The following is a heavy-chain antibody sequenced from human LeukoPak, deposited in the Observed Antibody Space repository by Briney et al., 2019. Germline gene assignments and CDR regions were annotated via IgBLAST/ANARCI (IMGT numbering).Heavy chain of an antibody. CDR3: ASRESSGLYAPGALDL. J-gene: IGHJ3*01. CDR1: GFTLSIWF. D-gene: IGHD6-19*01. V-gene: IGHV3-66*02. Sequence: GGSVRLSCAGSGFTLSIWFVSWTRRAAGGGVEWLSVNYSGVSSFYGESVKGRIPVSRDVSKNLCYLQMNKVTAEDTAFYYCASRESSGLYAPGALDLWGQGTLVTVSS. CDR2: NYSGVSS.